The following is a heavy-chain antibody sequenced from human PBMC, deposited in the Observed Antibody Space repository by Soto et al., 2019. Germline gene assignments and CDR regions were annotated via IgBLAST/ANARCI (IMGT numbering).Heavy chain of an antibody. J-gene: IGHJ4*02. CDR2: VYYTGST. Sequence: SETLSLTCSVSGGSISGSYWSWIRQSPGKGLEWLGYVYYTGSTNYSPSLRSRVSISVDTSKNEFSLRLSSVTAADTAVYFCARSVAVPGANIDCSGQGTQVTVSS. D-gene: IGHD6-19*01. CDR3: ARSVAVPGANIDC. V-gene: IGHV4-59*01. CDR1: GGSISGSY.